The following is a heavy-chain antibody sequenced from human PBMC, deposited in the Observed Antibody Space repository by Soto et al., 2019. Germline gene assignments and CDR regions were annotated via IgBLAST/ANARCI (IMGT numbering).Heavy chain of an antibody. V-gene: IGHV1-3*01. J-gene: IGHJ3*02. CDR1: GYTFTSYA. D-gene: IGHD6-13*01. CDR2: INAGNGNT. CDR3: ARVGAYSRNAFDI. Sequence: ASVKVSCXASGYTFTSYAMHWVRQAPGQRLEWMGWINAGNGNTKYSQKFQGRVTITRDTSASTAYMELSSLRSEDTAVYYCARVGAYSRNAFDIWGQGTMVTVSS.